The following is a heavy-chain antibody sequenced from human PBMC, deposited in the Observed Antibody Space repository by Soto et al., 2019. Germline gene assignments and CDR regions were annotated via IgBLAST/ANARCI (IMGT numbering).Heavy chain of an antibody. D-gene: IGHD3-10*01. V-gene: IGHV2-5*02. CDR3: AHRLRDTMVRGVIIWEKGFDY. Sequence: QITLKESGPTLVKPTQTLTLTCTFSGFSLSTSGVGVGWLRQPPGKALEWLALIYWDDDKRYSPSLKSRLTITKDTTKNQVVLTMTNMDSVETATYYCAHRLRDTMVRGVIIWEKGFDYWGQGTLVTVSS. CDR2: IYWDDDK. CDR1: GFSLSTSGVG. J-gene: IGHJ4*02.